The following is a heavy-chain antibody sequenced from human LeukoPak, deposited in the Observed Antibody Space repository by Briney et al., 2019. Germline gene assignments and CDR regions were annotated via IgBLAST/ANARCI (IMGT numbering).Heavy chain of an antibody. CDR3: TRDRGQWLVDY. J-gene: IGHJ4*02. CDR2: IDSSGNA. V-gene: IGHV4-39*07. CDR1: GGSITTSGYY. D-gene: IGHD6-19*01. Sequence: SETLSLTCTVSGGSITTSGYYWGWIRQPSGKGLEYFASIDSSGNAYYNPSLQSRVTISADTSKNQFSLKLSSVTAADTAVYYCTRDRGQWLVDYWGQGTLVTVSS.